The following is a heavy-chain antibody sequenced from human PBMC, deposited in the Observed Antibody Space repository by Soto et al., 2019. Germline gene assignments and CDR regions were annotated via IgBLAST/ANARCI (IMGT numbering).Heavy chain of an antibody. V-gene: IGHV1-18*01. CDR3: ARDLTTVTTFGEIDY. CDR1: GYTFTSYG. Sequence: ASVKVSCKASGYTFTSYGIIWVRQAPGQGLEWMGWISAYNGNTNYAQKLQGRVTMTTDTSTSTAYMELRSLRSDDTAVYYCARDLTTVTTFGEIDYWGQGTLVTVSS. J-gene: IGHJ4*02. D-gene: IGHD4-17*01. CDR2: ISAYNGNT.